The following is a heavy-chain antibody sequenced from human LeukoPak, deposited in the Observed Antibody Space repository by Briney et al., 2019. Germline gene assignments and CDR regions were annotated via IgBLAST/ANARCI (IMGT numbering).Heavy chain of an antibody. CDR3: ARLSVAGYFDWLLPGVYYFDY. D-gene: IGHD3-9*01. Sequence: SETLSLTCTVSGGSISSYYWSWIRQPPGKGLEWIGYIYYSGSTNYNPSLKSRVTISVDTSKNQFSLKLSSVTAADTAVYYCARLSVAGYFDWLLPGVYYFDYWGQGTLVTVSS. J-gene: IGHJ4*02. CDR2: IYYSGST. CDR1: GGSISSYY. V-gene: IGHV4-59*08.